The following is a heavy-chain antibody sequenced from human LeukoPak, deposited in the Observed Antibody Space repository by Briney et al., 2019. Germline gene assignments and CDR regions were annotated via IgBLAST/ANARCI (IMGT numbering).Heavy chain of an antibody. D-gene: IGHD4-17*01. Sequence: SEALSLTCTVSSGSISSGAYYWGWIRQPPGKGLEWIGTIHYSGKTYYNPSLKSRITISIDTSKKQFALKLSSVTAADTAVYYCARDYGDHRVDYWGQGTLVTVSS. CDR1: SGSISSGAYY. V-gene: IGHV4-39*06. J-gene: IGHJ4*02. CDR2: IHYSGKT. CDR3: ARDYGDHRVDY.